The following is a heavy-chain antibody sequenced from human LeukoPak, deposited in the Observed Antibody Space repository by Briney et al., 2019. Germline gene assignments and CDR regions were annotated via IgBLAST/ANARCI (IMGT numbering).Heavy chain of an antibody. V-gene: IGHV3-23*01. J-gene: IGHJ3*02. Sequence: GGSLRLSCAASGFTFSSYAMSWVRQAPGKGLEWVSAISGSGGSTYYADSVKGRFTISRDNSKNTLYLQMNSLRAEDTAVYYCAKDSVDWYSSGWGLGYAFDIWGQGTMVTVSS. CDR2: ISGSGGST. CDR3: AKDSVDWYSSGWGLGYAFDI. CDR1: GFTFSSYA. D-gene: IGHD6-19*01.